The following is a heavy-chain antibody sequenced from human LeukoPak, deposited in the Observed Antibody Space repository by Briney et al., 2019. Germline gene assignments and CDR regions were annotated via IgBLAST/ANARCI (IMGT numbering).Heavy chain of an antibody. V-gene: IGHV3-33*01. D-gene: IGHD4-17*01. CDR3: ARRDTAFDC. CDR2: IWDDGSNQ. J-gene: IGHJ4*02. CDR1: GFTFSNYG. Sequence: GGSLRLSCAASGFTFSNYGMHWVRQAPGKGLEWVAAIWDDGSNQYYADSVKGRFTISRDNSKNMLYLQMNNLRAEDTSVYYCARRDTAFDCWGQGTLVTVSS.